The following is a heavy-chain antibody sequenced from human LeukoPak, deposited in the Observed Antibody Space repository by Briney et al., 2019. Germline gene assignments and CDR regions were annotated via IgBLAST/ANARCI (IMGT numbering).Heavy chain of an antibody. CDR2: IYHSGST. D-gene: IGHD4-17*01. CDR3: ASTLYGDYDGYYYYYMDV. J-gene: IGHJ6*03. CDR1: GGSISSSNW. V-gene: IGHV4-4*02. Sequence: SGTLSLTCAVSGGSISSSNWWSWVRQPPGKGLEWIGEIYHSGSTNYNPSLKSRVTISVDKSKNQFSLKLSSVTAADTAVYYCASTLYGDYDGYYYYYMDVWGKGTTVTVSS.